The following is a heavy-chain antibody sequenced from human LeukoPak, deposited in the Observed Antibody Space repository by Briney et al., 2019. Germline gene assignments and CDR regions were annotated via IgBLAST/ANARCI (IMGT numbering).Heavy chain of an antibody. CDR2: INHSGST. Sequence: SETLSLTCAVYGGSFSGYYWGWIRQPPGKGLEWIGEINHSGSTSYNPSLKSRVTMSVDTSKNKFSLKLSTVTAADTAVYYCARPDYDSSGTDYWGQGTLVTVSS. CDR3: ARPDYDSSGTDY. J-gene: IGHJ4*02. V-gene: IGHV4-34*01. CDR1: GGSFSGYY. D-gene: IGHD3-22*01.